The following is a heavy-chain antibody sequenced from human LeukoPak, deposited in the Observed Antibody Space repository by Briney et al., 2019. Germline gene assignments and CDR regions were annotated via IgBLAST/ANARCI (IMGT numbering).Heavy chain of an antibody. CDR2: IIPIFGTA. J-gene: IGHJ6*02. CDR1: GGTFSSYA. Sequence: ASVKVSCKASGGTFSSYAISWVRQAPGQGLEWMGGIIPIFGTANYAQKFQGRVTITADESTSTAYMELSSLRSEDTAVYYCARDIVWPYYGMDVWGQGTTVTVSS. V-gene: IGHV1-69*13. CDR3: ARDIVWPYYGMDV. D-gene: IGHD1-26*01.